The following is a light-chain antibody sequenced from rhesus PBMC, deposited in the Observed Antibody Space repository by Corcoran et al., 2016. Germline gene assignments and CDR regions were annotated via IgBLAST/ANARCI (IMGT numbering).Light chain of an antibody. Sequence: DIVMTQTPLSLPVTPGEPASISCRSSQSLSDSEDGNTYLDWDLQKPGQSPQPLIFEVSNRASGVPVMFSGSGSDTVFTLKISRLGAEDVGVYCFMQALEFPRTFCPGTKVDIE. J-gene: IGKJ1*01. V-gene: IGKV2-104*02. CDR3: MQALEFPRT. CDR2: EVS. CDR1: QSLSDSEDGNTY.